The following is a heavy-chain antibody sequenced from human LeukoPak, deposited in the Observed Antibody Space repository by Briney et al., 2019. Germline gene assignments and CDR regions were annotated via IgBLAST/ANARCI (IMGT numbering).Heavy chain of an antibody. CDR2: INHSGST. J-gene: IGHJ6*03. CDR3: ARPYYGSGSPWDYMDV. CDR1: GGSFSGYY. V-gene: IGHV4-34*01. D-gene: IGHD3-10*01. Sequence: ETPSLTCAVYGGSFSGYYWSWIRQPPGKGLEWIGEINHSGSTNYNPSLKSRVTISIDTPKNHFSLKLNSVTAADTAVYYCARPYYGSGSPWDYMDVWGKGTTVTISS.